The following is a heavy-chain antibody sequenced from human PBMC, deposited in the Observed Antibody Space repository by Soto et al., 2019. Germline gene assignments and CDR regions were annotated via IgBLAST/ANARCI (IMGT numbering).Heavy chain of an antibody. D-gene: IGHD2-15*01. CDR2: ISGSGGST. CDR1: GFTFSSYA. V-gene: IGHV3-23*01. Sequence: GGSLRLSCAASGFTFSSYAMSWVRQAPGKGLEWVSAISGSGGSTYYADSVKGRFTISRDNSKNTLYLQMNSLRAEDTAVYYCAKVGRCSGGSCYSEASPSAAFDYWGQGTLVTVSS. CDR3: AKVGRCSGGSCYSEASPSAAFDY. J-gene: IGHJ4*02.